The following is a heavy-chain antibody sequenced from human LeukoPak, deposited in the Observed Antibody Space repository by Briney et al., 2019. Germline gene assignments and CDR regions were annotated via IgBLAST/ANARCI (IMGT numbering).Heavy chain of an antibody. CDR1: GGTFSSYA. CDR2: IIPILGIA. V-gene: IGHV1-69*04. CDR3: AREGVRSSGWYQDALDI. D-gene: IGHD6-19*01. J-gene: IGHJ3*02. Sequence: GSSVKVSCKASGGTFSSYAISWVRQAPGQGLEWMERIIPILGIANYAQKFQGRVTITADKSTSTAYMELSSLRSEDTALFYCAREGVRSSGWYQDALDIWGQGTTVTVSS.